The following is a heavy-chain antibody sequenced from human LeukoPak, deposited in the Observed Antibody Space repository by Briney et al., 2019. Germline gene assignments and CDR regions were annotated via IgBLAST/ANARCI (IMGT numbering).Heavy chain of an antibody. CDR1: GFTFSSYG. CDR3: AKPPYEYDYSAHDEYFQH. J-gene: IGHJ1*01. V-gene: IGHV3-30*18. Sequence: GRSLRLSCAASGFTFSSYGMHWVRQAPGKGREWVAVISYDGSNKYYTDSVKGRFTISRDNSKNTLYLQMNSLRAEDTAVYYCAKPPYEYDYSAHDEYFQHWGQGTLVTVSS. CDR2: ISYDGSNK. D-gene: IGHD4-11*01.